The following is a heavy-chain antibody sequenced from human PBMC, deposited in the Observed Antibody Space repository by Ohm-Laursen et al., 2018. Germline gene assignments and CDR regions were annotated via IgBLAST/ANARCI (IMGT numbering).Heavy chain of an antibody. Sequence: GTLSLTCAVYGGSFSGYYWSWIRQSPGKGLEWIGYMYHTGSTYYNPSLKSRVTISVDTSKNQFSLKLSSVTAADTAVYYCARCTTEIDYWGQGTLVSVSS. D-gene: IGHD2-8*01. J-gene: IGHJ4*02. V-gene: IGHV4-34*01. CDR3: ARCTTEIDY. CDR2: MYHTGST. CDR1: GGSFSGYY.